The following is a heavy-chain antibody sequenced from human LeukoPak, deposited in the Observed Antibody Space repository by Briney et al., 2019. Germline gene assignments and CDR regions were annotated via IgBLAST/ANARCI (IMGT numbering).Heavy chain of an antibody. Sequence: NPGGSLRLSCAASGFTFSSYSMNWVRQAPGKGLEWVSSISSSSSYIYYADSVKGRFTISRDNAKNSLYLQMNSLRAEDTAVYYCARDHSGETLNPMIVVVLFDYWGQGTLVTVSS. V-gene: IGHV3-21*01. J-gene: IGHJ4*02. CDR2: ISSSSSYI. CDR1: GFTFSSYS. D-gene: IGHD3-22*01. CDR3: ARDHSGETLNPMIVVVLFDY.